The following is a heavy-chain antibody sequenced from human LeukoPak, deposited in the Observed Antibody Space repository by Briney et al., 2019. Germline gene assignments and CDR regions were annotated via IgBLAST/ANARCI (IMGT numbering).Heavy chain of an antibody. V-gene: IGHV1-69*05. CDR3: ATEPTINDFWSGSMYYLDY. CDR1: GGTFSSYA. CDR2: IIPIFGTA. J-gene: IGHJ4*02. D-gene: IGHD3-3*01. Sequence: ASVKVSCKASGGTFSSYAISWVRQAPGQGLEWRGRIIPIFGTANYAQKFQSRVTITTDESTSTAYMELSSLRSENTAVYYCATEPTINDFWSGSMYYLDYWGQGTLVTVSS.